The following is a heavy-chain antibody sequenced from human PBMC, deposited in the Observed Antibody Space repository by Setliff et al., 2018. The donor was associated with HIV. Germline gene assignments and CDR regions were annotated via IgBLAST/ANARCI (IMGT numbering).Heavy chain of an antibody. CDR3: ARVKSIKTTLVRLWPRFDL. V-gene: IGHV4-34*01. D-gene: IGHD3-10*01. Sequence: SETLSLTCTVSGGSISSHYWSWIRQPPGKGLEWIGEINRSGSANYNRSLKSRVTMSVDTSKRQFSLKVRSLTAADTGLYYCARVKSIKTTLVRLWPRFDLWGQGTQVTVSS. CDR2: INRSGSA. CDR1: GGSISSHY. J-gene: IGHJ5*02.